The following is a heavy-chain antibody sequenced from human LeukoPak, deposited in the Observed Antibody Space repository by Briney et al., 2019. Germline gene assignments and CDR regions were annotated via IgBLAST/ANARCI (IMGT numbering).Heavy chain of an antibody. D-gene: IGHD3-10*01. CDR1: GFTFSRFE. V-gene: IGHV3-48*03. Sequence: GGSLRLSCVASGFTFSRFEMNWVRQAPGKGPEWISHISTGTYITYTDSVKGRFTISRDNAKNSLFLQMNSLRAEDTAVYYCARDQYGSGDGYYMDVWGKGTTVTISS. J-gene: IGHJ6*03. CDR3: ARDQYGSGDGYYMDV. CDR2: ISTGTYI.